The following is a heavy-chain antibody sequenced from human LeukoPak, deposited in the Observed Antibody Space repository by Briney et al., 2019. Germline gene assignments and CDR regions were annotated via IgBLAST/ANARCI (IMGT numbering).Heavy chain of an antibody. D-gene: IGHD3-16*01. CDR2: IYYSGST. J-gene: IGHJ4*02. CDR3: ARVSYDYVWGSYSYYFDY. Sequence: GSLRLSCTVSGFTLSSYEMSWIRQPPGKGLEWIGSIYYSGSTYYNPSLKSRVTISVDTSKNQFSLKLSSVTAADTAVYYCARVSYDYVWGSYSYYFDYWGQGTLVTVSS. CDR1: GFTLSSYE. V-gene: IGHV4-39*07.